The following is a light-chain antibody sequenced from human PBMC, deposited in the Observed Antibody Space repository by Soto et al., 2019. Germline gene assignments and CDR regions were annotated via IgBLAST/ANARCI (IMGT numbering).Light chain of an antibody. CDR3: QQRSDWPST. J-gene: IGKJ4*01. CDR1: QSVGSY. V-gene: IGKV3-11*01. CDR2: DAS. Sequence: EIVLTQSPVTLSLSPGERATLSCRASQSVGSYFAWYQQKPGQAPRLLIYDASRWATGIPARFSGSGSGTDFTLTISSLEPADFALYYCQQRSDWPSTFGGGTMVEIK.